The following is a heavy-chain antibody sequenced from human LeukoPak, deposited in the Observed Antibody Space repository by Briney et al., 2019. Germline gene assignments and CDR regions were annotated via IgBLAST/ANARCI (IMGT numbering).Heavy chain of an antibody. V-gene: IGHV3-53*04. CDR2: IYSGGST. D-gene: IGHD1-14*01. J-gene: IGHJ4*02. CDR3: ARVQTEYFDY. CDR1: GFTVSSNY. Sequence: GGSLRLSCAASGFTVSSNYMSWVRRAPGKGLEWVSVIYSGGSTYYADSVKGRFTISRHNSKNTLYLQMNSLRAEDTAVYYCARVQTEYFDYWGQGTLVTVSS.